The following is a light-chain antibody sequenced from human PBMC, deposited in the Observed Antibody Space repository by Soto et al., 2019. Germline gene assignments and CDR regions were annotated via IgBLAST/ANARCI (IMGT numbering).Light chain of an antibody. Sequence: QSALTQPVSVSGSPGQSITISCTGTSSDVGRYKYVSWYQQHPGKAPKLMLYEVSNRPSGLSNRFSGSKSGNTASLTISGLQAEDEADYYCSSYTTSSTVVFGGGTKLTVL. CDR2: EVS. CDR3: SSYTTSSTVV. CDR1: SSDVGRYKY. J-gene: IGLJ2*01. V-gene: IGLV2-14*01.